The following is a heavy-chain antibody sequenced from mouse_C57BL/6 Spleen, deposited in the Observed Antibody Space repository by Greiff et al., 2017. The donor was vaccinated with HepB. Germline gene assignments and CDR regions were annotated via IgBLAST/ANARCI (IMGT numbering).Heavy chain of an antibody. D-gene: IGHD2-1*01. CDR3: ARDLGGNYDY. V-gene: IGHV5-16*01. CDR1: GFTFSDYY. J-gene: IGHJ2*01. CDR2: INYDGSST. Sequence: DVKLVESEGGLVQPGSSMKLSCTASGFTFSDYYMAWVRQVPEKGLEWVANINYDGSSTYYLDSLKSRFIISRDNAKNILYLQMSSLKSEDTATYYCARDLGGNYDYWGQGTTLTVSS.